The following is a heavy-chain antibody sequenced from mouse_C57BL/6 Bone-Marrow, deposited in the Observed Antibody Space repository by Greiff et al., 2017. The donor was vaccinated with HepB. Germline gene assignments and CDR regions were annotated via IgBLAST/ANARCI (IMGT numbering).Heavy chain of an antibody. D-gene: IGHD1-1*02. CDR1: GFTFSDYY. CDR2: ISNGGGST. V-gene: IGHV5-12*01. J-gene: IGHJ3*01. CDR3: AKGWFFAY. Sequence: DVKLQESGGGLVQPGGSLKLSCAASGFTFSDYYMYWVRQTPEKRLEWVAYISNGGGSTYYPDTVKGRFTISRDNAKNTLYLQMSRLKSEDTAMYYCAKGWFFAYWGQGTLVTVSA.